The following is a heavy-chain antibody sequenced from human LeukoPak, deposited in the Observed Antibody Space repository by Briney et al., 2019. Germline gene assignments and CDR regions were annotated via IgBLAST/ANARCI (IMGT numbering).Heavy chain of an antibody. CDR3: ASVYYDVLTGYYFDY. V-gene: IGHV4-34*01. J-gene: IGHJ4*02. D-gene: IGHD3-9*01. CDR2: INHSGST. Sequence: SETLSLTCAVYGGSFSGYYWSWIRQPPGKGLEWIGEINHSGSTNYNPSLKSRVTISVDTSKNQFSLKLSSVTAADTAVYYCASVYYDVLTGYYFDYWGQGTLVTVSS. CDR1: GGSFSGYY.